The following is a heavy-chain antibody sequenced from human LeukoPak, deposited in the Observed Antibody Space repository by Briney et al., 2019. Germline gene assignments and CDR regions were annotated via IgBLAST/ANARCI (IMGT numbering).Heavy chain of an antibody. CDR2: RHYNGITE. CDR1: GFAFISLG. D-gene: IGHD3-9*01. J-gene: IGHJ1*01. Sequence: PGGSQRLSCEASGFAFISLGTHWVRQTPGKGLEWVAFRHYNGITEKYADSVMGRFSFSRDNSKNIFYLQMNSLRVEDTAMYYCATDGGSVSFYRYFRNWGQGILVTVSS. V-gene: IGHV3-30*02. CDR3: ATDGGSVSFYRYFRN.